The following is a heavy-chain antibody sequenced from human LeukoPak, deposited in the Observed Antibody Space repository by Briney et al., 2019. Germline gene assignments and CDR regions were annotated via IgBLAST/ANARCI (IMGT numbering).Heavy chain of an antibody. D-gene: IGHD3-10*01. CDR1: GGSISSGGHS. Sequence: PSQTLSLTCAVSGGSISSGGHSWSWIRQPPGKGLEWIGYIYHSGGTYYNPSLKSRVSISVDNSKNQFSLKLSSVTAPDTAVYYCARDLGSGRNWFDPWGQGILVTVSS. J-gene: IGHJ5*02. V-gene: IGHV4-30-2*01. CDR2: IYHSGGT. CDR3: ARDLGSGRNWFDP.